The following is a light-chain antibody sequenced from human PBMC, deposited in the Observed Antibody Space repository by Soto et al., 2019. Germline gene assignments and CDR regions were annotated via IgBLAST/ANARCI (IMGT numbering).Light chain of an antibody. CDR3: QQYNNWPPIT. CDR1: QSVSGN. J-gene: IGKJ3*01. CDR2: AAS. Sequence: EIVMTQSPATLSVSPGERATLSCRASQSVSGNLAWYQQKPGRVPRLLIYAASTRATGIPARFSGSGSGTEFTLTINSLQSEDFAVYYCQQYNNWPPITFGPGTKVDIK. V-gene: IGKV3-15*01.